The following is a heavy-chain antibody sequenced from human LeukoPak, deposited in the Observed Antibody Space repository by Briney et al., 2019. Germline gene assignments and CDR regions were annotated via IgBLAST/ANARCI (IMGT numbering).Heavy chain of an antibody. J-gene: IGHJ4*02. CDR3: AIGTYYYDSSGYYYFDY. V-gene: IGHV3-30*03. Sequence: SGGSLRLACAASGFTFSSYGMHWVGQAPGKGLEGVAVISYDGSNKYYADSVKGRFTISRDNSKNTLYLQLNSLRAEDTAVYYCAIGTYYYDSSGYYYFDYSGQGTLVTVSS. CDR1: GFTFSSYG. CDR2: ISYDGSNK. D-gene: IGHD3-22*01.